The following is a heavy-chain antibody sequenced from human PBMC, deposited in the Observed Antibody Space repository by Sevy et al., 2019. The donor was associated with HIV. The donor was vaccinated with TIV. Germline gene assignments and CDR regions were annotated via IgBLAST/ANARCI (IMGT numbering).Heavy chain of an antibody. Sequence: GGSLRLSCAASGFTFSGYSINWVRQAPGKGLEWVSYISGSGSTIYYADSVKGRFTISRDNAKNSLYLQMNSLRDEDSAVYYCARDGKRKWELQEYYFDFWGRGTLVTVSS. CDR2: ISGSGSTI. CDR1: GFTFSGYS. J-gene: IGHJ4*02. V-gene: IGHV3-48*02. CDR3: ARDGKRKWELQEYYFDF. D-gene: IGHD1-26*01.